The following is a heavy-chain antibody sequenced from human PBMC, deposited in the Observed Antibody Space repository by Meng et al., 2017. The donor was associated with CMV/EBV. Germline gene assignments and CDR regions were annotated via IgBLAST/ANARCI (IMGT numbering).Heavy chain of an antibody. D-gene: IGHD2-8*01. Sequence: LSLTCAASGFTFDDYTMHWVRQAPGKGLEWVGRIKSKTDGGTTDYAAPVKGRFTISRDDSKNTLYLQMNSLKTEDTAVYYCTTDFILMVYDAVDWAWGQGTLVTVSS. J-gene: IGHJ5*02. CDR1: GFTFDDYT. CDR3: TTDFILMVYDAVDWA. V-gene: IGHV3-15*01. CDR2: IKSKTDGGTT.